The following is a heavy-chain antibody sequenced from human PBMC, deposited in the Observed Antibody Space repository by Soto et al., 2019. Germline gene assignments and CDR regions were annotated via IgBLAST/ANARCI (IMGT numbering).Heavy chain of an antibody. Sequence: ASVKVSCKASGYSFSGYYMNWVRQAPGQGLEWMGWIKPNSGGTDYAQKFQGRVTMTRDTSISTAYMELRGLRYDDTAVYYCARTRGVIPRVTYNWFDPWGQETLVTVSS. CDR1: GYSFSGYY. D-gene: IGHD3-10*01. CDR2: IKPNSGGT. V-gene: IGHV1-2*02. CDR3: ARTRGVIPRVTYNWFDP. J-gene: IGHJ5*02.